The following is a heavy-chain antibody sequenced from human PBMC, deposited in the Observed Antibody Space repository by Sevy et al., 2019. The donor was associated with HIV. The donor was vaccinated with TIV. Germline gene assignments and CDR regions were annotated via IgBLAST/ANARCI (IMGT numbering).Heavy chain of an antibody. V-gene: IGHV4-4*07. J-gene: IGHJ6*03. D-gene: IGHD2-2*01. CDR1: GGSISSYY. Sequence: SETLSLTCTVSGGSISSYYWSWIRQPAGKGLEWIGRIYTSGSTNYNPSLKSRVTMSVDTSKNQFSLKLSSVTAADTAVYYCARSRCSSTSCYSYYYYYYMDVWGKGTTVTVSS. CDR2: IYTSGST. CDR3: ARSRCSSTSCYSYYYYYYMDV.